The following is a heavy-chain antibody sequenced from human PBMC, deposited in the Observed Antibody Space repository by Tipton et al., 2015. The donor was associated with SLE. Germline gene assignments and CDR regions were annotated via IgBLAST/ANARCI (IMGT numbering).Heavy chain of an antibody. Sequence: TLSLTCTVSGGSISSYYWSWIRQPPGKGLEWIGYIYYSGSTYYNPSLKSRATISVDTSKNQFSLKLSSVTAADTAVYYCARILAAAGTGGYWGQGTLVTVSS. CDR1: GGSISSYY. J-gene: IGHJ4*02. CDR2: IYYSGST. D-gene: IGHD6-13*01. CDR3: ARILAAAGTGGY. V-gene: IGHV4-59*08.